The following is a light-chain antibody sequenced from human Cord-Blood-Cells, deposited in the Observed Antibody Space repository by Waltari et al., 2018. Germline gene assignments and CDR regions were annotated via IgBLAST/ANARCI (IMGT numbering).Light chain of an antibody. CDR1: SSDVGGYNY. V-gene: IGLV2-14*01. CDR2: EVS. Sequence: QSALTQPASVSGSPGQSITISCTGTSSDVGGYNYVSWYQQHPGKAPKLMIYEVSKRPAGVSNRFSGSESGNTASLTISGLQAEDEADYYCSSYTSSSIVVFGGGTKLTVL. CDR3: SSYTSSSIVV. J-gene: IGLJ2*01.